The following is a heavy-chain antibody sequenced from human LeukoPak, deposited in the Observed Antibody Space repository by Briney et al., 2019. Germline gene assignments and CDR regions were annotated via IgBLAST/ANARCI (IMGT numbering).Heavy chain of an antibody. D-gene: IGHD6-19*01. Sequence: GGSLRLSCAASGFTFDDYAMHWVRQAPGKGLEWASGISWNSGSIGYADSVKGRFTISRDNAKNSLYLQMNSLRAEDTALYYCAKDPHSSGWYYFDYWGQGTLVTVSS. CDR3: AKDPHSSGWYYFDY. CDR2: ISWNSGSI. J-gene: IGHJ4*02. CDR1: GFTFDDYA. V-gene: IGHV3-9*01.